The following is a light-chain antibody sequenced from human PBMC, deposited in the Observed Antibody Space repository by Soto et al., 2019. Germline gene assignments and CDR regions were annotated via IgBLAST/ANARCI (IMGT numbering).Light chain of an antibody. Sequence: GDRVTITCRASQSITTFLAWYQQKPGKAPQILIYDASKLEPGVPSRLSGGGSGTEFTLTISSLQPDDFATYYCQQYSTYPLTFGGGPKVDI. J-gene: IGKJ4*01. CDR1: QSITTF. CDR3: QQYSTYPLT. CDR2: DAS. V-gene: IGKV1-5*01.